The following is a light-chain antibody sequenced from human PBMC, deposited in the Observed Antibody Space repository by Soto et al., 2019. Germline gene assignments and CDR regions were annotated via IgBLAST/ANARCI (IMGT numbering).Light chain of an antibody. CDR1: RSISGW. J-gene: IGKJ1*01. CDR2: DAS. Sequence: DIQMTQSPSSLSPSVGDRVTITCRASRSISGWLAWYQQKPGKAPKLLIFDASSLESGVPSRFSGSGSGTEFTLTISRLQPDDFATYYCQQYSSYPLTFGQGTKVDIK. CDR3: QQYSSYPLT. V-gene: IGKV1-5*03.